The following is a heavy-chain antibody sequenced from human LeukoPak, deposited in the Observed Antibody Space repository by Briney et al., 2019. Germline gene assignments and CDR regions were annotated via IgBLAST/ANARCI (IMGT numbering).Heavy chain of an antibody. V-gene: IGHV4-59*08. Sequence: SETLSLTCTVSGGSISGCYWSWIRQPPGKGLEWIGYIYYSGSTNYNPSLRSRVTISVDTSKNQFSLKLSSVTAADTAVYYCASTEIAVAGTLDYWGQGTLVTVSS. CDR3: ASTEIAVAGTLDY. CDR1: GGSISGCY. J-gene: IGHJ4*02. D-gene: IGHD6-19*01. CDR2: IYYSGST.